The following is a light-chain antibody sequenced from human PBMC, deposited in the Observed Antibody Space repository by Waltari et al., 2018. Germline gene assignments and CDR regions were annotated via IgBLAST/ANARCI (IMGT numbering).Light chain of an antibody. CDR3: QQYYSSPRS. J-gene: IGKJ1*01. Sequence: SVLYSSNNKNYLAWYQQKPGQSPQLLVYWASTRESGVPDRFSGSGSGTDFTLTISSLQAEDVAVYYCQQYYSSPRSFGQGTKVEIK. CDR1: SVLYSSNNKNY. CDR2: WAS. V-gene: IGKV4-1*01.